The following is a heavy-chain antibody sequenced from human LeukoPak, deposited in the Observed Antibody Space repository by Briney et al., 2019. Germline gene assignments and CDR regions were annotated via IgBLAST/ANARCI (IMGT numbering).Heavy chain of an antibody. CDR1: GYTMTSYW. CDR2: IDPTDSYT. J-gene: IGHJ4*02. V-gene: IGHV5-10-1*04. CDR3: AWGYSSGWYGY. Sequence: GESLKISCKASGYTMTSYWITWVRQMPGKGLEWMGRIDPTDSYTDYSPSFQGQVTISADKSISTAYLQWSSLKASDTAMYYCAWGYSSGWYGYWGQGTLVTVSS. D-gene: IGHD6-19*01.